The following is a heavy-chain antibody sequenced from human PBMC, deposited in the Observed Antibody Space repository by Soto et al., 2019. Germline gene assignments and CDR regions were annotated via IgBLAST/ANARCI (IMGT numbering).Heavy chain of an antibody. Sequence: SETLSLTCTVSGGSISSSSYYWGWIRQPPGKGLEWIGSIYYSGSTYYNPSLKSRVTISVDTSKNQFSLKLSSVTAADTAVYYCARLAYDSSGYYYGLLDPRGQGTLDTLSS. CDR1: GGSISSSSYY. D-gene: IGHD3-22*01. CDR2: IYYSGST. CDR3: ARLAYDSSGYYYGLLDP. J-gene: IGHJ5*02. V-gene: IGHV4-39*01.